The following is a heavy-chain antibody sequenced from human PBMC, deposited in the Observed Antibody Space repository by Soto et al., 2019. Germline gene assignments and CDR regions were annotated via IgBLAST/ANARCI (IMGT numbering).Heavy chain of an antibody. Sequence: GWSLRLSCAASGFTFSSYGMHLVRQAPGKGLEWVAVIWYDGSNKYYADSVKGRFTISRDNSKNTLYLQMNSLRAEDTAVYYCARDDRIKGQDYWGQGTLVTVS. CDR1: GFTFSSYG. CDR3: ARDDRIKGQDY. D-gene: IGHD3-16*01. V-gene: IGHV3-33*01. J-gene: IGHJ4*02. CDR2: IWYDGSNK.